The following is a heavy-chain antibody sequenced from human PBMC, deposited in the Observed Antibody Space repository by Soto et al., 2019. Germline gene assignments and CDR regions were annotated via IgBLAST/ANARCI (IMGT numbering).Heavy chain of an antibody. Sequence: SETLSLTCAVYGGSFSGYYWNWIRQPPGKGLEWIGEIDHSGSTNYNPSLKSRVTISVDTSKNQFSLRLTSVTAADTAVYYCARVRDWFDPWGQGTLVTVSS. V-gene: IGHV4-34*01. CDR1: GGSFSGYY. CDR2: IDHSGST. J-gene: IGHJ5*02. CDR3: ARVRDWFDP.